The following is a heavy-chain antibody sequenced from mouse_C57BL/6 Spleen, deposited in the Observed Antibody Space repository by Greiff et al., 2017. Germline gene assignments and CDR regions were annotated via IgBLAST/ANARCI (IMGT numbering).Heavy chain of an antibody. CDR1: GYTFTDYN. CDR2: INPNNGGT. CDR3: ARSGDYYGSSDWDGYYFDY. J-gene: IGHJ2*01. Sequence: VQLQQSGPELVKPGASVKIPCKASGYTFTDYNMDWVKQSHGKSLEWIGDINPNNGGTIYNQKFKGKATLTVDKSSSTAYMELRSLTSEDTAVYYCARSGDYYGSSDWDGYYFDYWGQGTTLTVFS. D-gene: IGHD1-1*01. V-gene: IGHV1-18*01.